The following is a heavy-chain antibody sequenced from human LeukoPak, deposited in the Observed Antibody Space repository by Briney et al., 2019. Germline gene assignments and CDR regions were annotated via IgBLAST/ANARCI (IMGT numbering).Heavy chain of an antibody. CDR2: INPAGSET. J-gene: IGHJ4*02. V-gene: IGHV3-7*01. Sequence: GSLRLSCAASGFSFNAYWMAWVRQAPGTGLEWVANINPAGSETFHVDPVKGRFSNSRDHAKNLVYLQMNSLRAEDTAVYYCATFGLVAALDLWGQGTLVTVSS. CDR3: ATFGLVAALDL. CDR1: GFSFNAYW. D-gene: IGHD5-12*01.